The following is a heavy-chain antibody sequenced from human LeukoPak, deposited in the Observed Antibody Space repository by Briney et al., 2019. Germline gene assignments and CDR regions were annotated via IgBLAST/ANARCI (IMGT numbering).Heavy chain of an antibody. D-gene: IGHD6-19*01. CDR2: ISSSSSTI. CDR3: AKDRGGSGCLDY. J-gene: IGHJ4*02. V-gene: IGHV3-48*01. CDR1: GFTFNTYS. Sequence: GGSLRLSCAASGFTFNTYSMNWVRQAPGKGLEWVSYISSSSSTIHYADSVKGRFTISRDNAKNSLHLQMNSLRAEDTAVYYCAKDRGGSGCLDYWGQGALVTVSS.